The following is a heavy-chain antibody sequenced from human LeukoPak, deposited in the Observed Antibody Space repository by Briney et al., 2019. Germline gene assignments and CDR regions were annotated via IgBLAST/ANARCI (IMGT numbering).Heavy chain of an antibody. Sequence: PGGSLRLSCAASGFTFSSYGMHWVRQAPGKGLEWVAVIWYDGSNKYYADSVKGRFTISRDNSKNTLYLQMNSLGAEDTAVYYCARDPNKYSSGWSGGTDYWGQGTLVTVSS. CDR3: ARDPNKYSSGWSGGTDY. CDR1: GFTFSSYG. CDR2: IWYDGSNK. J-gene: IGHJ4*02. D-gene: IGHD6-19*01. V-gene: IGHV3-33*01.